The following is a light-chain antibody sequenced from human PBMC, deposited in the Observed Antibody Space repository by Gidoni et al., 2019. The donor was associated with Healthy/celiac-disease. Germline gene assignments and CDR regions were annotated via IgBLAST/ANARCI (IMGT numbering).Light chain of an antibody. J-gene: IGLJ3*02. CDR2: EDN. CDR3: QSYDSSNHWV. Sequence: NFMLTQPHPVSESPGKTVTSSCTRSSGSIASNYVQWYQQRPGSAPTTVLYEDNQRPSGVPDRFSGSIDSSSNSASLTISGLKTEDEADYYCQSYDSSNHWVFGGGTKLTVL. CDR1: SGSIASNY. V-gene: IGLV6-57*04.